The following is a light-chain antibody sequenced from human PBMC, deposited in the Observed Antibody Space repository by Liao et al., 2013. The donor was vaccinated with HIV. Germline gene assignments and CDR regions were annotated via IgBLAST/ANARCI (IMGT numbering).Light chain of an antibody. CDR3: QVCESGGGHCV. CDR2: YDS. J-gene: IGLJ1*01. CDR1: NIGRRS. Sequence: SYVLTQSPSVSVAPGQTDKITCRGNNIGRRSVHWYQQKPGQAPLLVMYYDSDRPSEIPERFSGSNPGYAAILTISGVEAGDEATYFCQVCESGGGHCVFGSGTEVTV. V-gene: IGLV3-21*01.